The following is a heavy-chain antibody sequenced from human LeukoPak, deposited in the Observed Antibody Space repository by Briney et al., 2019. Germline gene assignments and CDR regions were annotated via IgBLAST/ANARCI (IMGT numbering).Heavy chain of an antibody. CDR1: GFIFDDYA. D-gene: IGHD2-15*01. CDR2: ISWNSGSI. CDR3: AKDVSLGYCSGGSCSAHFDY. Sequence: GGSLRLSCAASGFIFDDYAMHWVRQAPGKGLEWVSGISWNSGSIAYADSVKGRFTISRDNAKNSLYLQMNSLRAEDMALYYCAKDVSLGYCSGGSCSAHFDYWGQGALVTVSS. V-gene: IGHV3-9*03. J-gene: IGHJ4*02.